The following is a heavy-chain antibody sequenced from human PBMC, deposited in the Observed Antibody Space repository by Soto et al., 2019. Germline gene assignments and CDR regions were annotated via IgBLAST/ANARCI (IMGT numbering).Heavy chain of an antibody. D-gene: IGHD2-15*01. CDR2: IYPGDSDT. CDR1: GYSFTSYW. V-gene: IGHV5-51*01. Sequence: GESLKISCKGSGYSFTSYWIGWVRQMPGKGPEWMGIIYPGDSDTRYSPSFQGQVTISADKSISTAYLQWSSLKASDTAMYYCARHGGDCSGGSCYRQVYGMDVWGQGTTVTVSS. J-gene: IGHJ6*02. CDR3: ARHGGDCSGGSCYRQVYGMDV.